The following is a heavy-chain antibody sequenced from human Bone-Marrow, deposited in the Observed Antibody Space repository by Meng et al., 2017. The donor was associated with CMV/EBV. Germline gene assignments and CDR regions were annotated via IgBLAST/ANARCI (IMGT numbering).Heavy chain of an antibody. D-gene: IGHD5-18*01. CDR2: ISYDGSNK. J-gene: IGHJ6*01. V-gene: IGHV3-30*04. Sequence: GESLKISCAASGFTFSSYAMHWVRQAPGKGLEWVAVISYDGSNKYYADSVKGRFTISGDNSKNTLYLQMNSLRAEDTAVYYCARGRIQLYYYYYYGMDVWGQGTTVTGSS. CDR3: ARGRIQLYYYYYYGMDV. CDR1: GFTFSSYA.